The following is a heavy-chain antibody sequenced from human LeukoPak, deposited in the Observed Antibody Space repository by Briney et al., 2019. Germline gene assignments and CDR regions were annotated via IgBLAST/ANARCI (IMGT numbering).Heavy chain of an antibody. D-gene: IGHD3-16*02. CDR1: GYTFTSYG. J-gene: IGHJ4*02. CDR2: ISAYNGNT. CDR3: ARDAPYDYVWGSYRYEDY. Sequence: VASVKVSCKASGYTFTSYGISWVRQAPGQGLEWMGWISAYNGNTNYAQKLQGRVTMTTDTSTSTAYMELRSLRSDDTAVYYCARDAPYDYVWGSYRYEDYWGQGTLVTVSS. V-gene: IGHV1-18*01.